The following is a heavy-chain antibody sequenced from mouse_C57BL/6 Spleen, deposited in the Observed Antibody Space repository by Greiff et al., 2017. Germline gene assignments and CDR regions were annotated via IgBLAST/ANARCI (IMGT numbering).Heavy chain of an antibody. D-gene: IGHD2-4*01. CDR2: ISSGGDYI. J-gene: IGHJ3*01. Sequence: EVKLMESGAGLVKPGGSLKLSCAASGFTFSSYAMSWVRQTPEKRLEWVAYISSGGDYIYYADTVKGRFTISRDNARNTLYLQMSSLKSEDTAMYYCTRDYDYDEGAWFAYWGQGTLVTVSA. CDR3: TRDYDYDEGAWFAY. CDR1: GFTFSSYA. V-gene: IGHV5-9-1*02.